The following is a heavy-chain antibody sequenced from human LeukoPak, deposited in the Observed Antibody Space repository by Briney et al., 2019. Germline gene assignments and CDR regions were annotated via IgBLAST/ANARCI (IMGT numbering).Heavy chain of an antibody. Sequence: PSGTLSLTCGVSGGSISNTNWWTWVRQPPGKGLEWIGKVNLQGSTNYNPSLKSRVAISVDKSENHISLRLTSVTAADTAVYYCAREGGPYRPLDYSGQGTLVTVAS. CDR2: VNLQGST. V-gene: IGHV4-4*02. J-gene: IGHJ4*02. CDR3: AREGGPYRPLDY. CDR1: GGSISNTNW.